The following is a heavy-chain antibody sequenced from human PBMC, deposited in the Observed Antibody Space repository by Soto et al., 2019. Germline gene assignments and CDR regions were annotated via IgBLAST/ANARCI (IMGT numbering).Heavy chain of an antibody. V-gene: IGHV2-5*01. CDR3: AHSEKASLIDY. J-gene: IGHJ4*02. CDR2: IYWNDDK. Sequence: SGPTLVNPTQTLTLTCTFSGFSLSTSGVGVGWIRQPPGKALEWLALIYWNDDKRYSPSLKSRLTITKDTSKNQVVLTMTNMGPVDTATYYCAHSEKASLIDYWGQGTLVTVSS. CDR1: GFSLSTSGVG.